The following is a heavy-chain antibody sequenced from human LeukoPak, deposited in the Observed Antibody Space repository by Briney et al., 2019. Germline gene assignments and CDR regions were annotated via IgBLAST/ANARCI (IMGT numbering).Heavy chain of an antibody. CDR1: GYTLTGYY. Sequence: ASVKVSCKASGYTLTGYYMHWVRQAPGQGLEWMGWINPNSGGTNYAQKFQGRVTMTRDTSITTACMELSRLRSDDTAVYYCARTTYSSGWFDYWGQGTLVTVSS. J-gene: IGHJ5*01. CDR2: INPNSGGT. D-gene: IGHD6-19*01. V-gene: IGHV1-2*02. CDR3: ARTTYSSGWFDY.